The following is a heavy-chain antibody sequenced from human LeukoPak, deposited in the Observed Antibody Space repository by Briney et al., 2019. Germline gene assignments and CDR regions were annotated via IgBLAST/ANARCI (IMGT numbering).Heavy chain of an antibody. Sequence: PSETLSLTCTVSGGSISSYYWSWIRQPPGKGLEWIGYIYYSGSTNYNPSLKSRVTISVDTSKNQFSLKLSSVTAADTAVYYCARHSDLYGQFEYWGQGTLVTVSS. D-gene: IGHD2-2*02. CDR1: GGSISSYY. J-gene: IGHJ4*02. CDR3: ARHSDLYGQFEY. CDR2: IYYSGST. V-gene: IGHV4-59*08.